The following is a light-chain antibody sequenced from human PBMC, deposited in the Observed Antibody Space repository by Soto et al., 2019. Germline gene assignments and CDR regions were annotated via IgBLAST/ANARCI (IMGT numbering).Light chain of an antibody. CDR2: GAS. CDR3: QQYGSSPRA. V-gene: IGKV3-20*01. CDR1: QSVSSSY. J-gene: IGKJ3*01. Sequence: EIVLTQSPGTLSLSPGERATLSCRASQSVSSSYLAWYQQKPGQAPRLLIYGASSRAPGIPDRFSGSGSGTDFTLTISRLEPEDFAVYYCQQYGSSPRAFGPGTKLDIK.